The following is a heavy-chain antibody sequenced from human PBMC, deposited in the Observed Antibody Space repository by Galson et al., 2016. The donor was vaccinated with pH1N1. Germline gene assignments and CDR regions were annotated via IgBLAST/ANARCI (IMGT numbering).Heavy chain of an antibody. J-gene: IGHJ5*02. CDR3: ARPRATALAYGFDP. CDR1: GFTFSDYW. CDR2: INIDGSTT. D-gene: IGHD2-21*02. Sequence: SLRLSCAASGFTFSDYWMHWVRQAPGKGLVWVSHINIDGSTTVYADSVKGRFTISRDNARNTLFLQMNSLRAEDTGVYYCARPRATALAYGFDPWGQETLVTVSS. V-gene: IGHV3-74*01.